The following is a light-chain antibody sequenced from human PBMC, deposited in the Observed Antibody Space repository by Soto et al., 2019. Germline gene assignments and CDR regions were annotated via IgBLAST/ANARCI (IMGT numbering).Light chain of an antibody. J-gene: IGKJ4*01. Sequence: EVVLTQSPATLSLSPGERATLSCRASQSVGTHLSWYQHKPGQAPRPLIYDASPGAAGVPATFSGGGSGTEFTLTISSLEPEEFTFYYCQQRNSWPLTFGGGTYVEIK. CDR1: QSVGTH. CDR3: QQRNSWPLT. V-gene: IGKV3-11*01. CDR2: DAS.